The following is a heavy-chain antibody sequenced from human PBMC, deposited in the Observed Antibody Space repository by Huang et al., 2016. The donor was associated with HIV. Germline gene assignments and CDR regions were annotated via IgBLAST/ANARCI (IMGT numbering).Heavy chain of an antibody. V-gene: IGHV4-39*01. Sequence: QLLLQESGPGLVKPSEALALTCAVSGGSIRSSDYHWGWIRQPPGKGLEWSGSIYYKGSNHYSPSLKRRVTIAVDTSKNLFFLNLTSMTAADTAVYYCARHREGPVAYYSGWGSHLNYMDVWGRGRTVVVSS. J-gene: IGHJ6*03. D-gene: IGHD3-10*01. CDR2: IYYKGSN. CDR3: ARHREGPVAYYSGWGSHLNYMDV. CDR1: GGSIRSSDYH.